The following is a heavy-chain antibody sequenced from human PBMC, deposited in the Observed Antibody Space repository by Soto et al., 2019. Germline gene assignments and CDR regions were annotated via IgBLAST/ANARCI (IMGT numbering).Heavy chain of an antibody. CDR3: ARVPGP. CDR1: VGSISSGGYS. J-gene: IGHJ5*02. Sequence: QLHLQDSASGLVKPSQTLSLTCAVSVGSISSGGYSWSWIRRPPGKGLEWIGYIYHSGSTYYNPSLKSRGTISVDRSKNQFSLTLRSVTAADTAVYYCARVPGPWGQGTLVTVSS. CDR2: IYHSGST. V-gene: IGHV4-30-2*01.